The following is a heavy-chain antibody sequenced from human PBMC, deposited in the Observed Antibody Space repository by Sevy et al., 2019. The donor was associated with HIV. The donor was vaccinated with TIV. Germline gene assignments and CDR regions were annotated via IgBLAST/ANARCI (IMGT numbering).Heavy chain of an antibody. D-gene: IGHD3-22*01. Sequence: EGSLRLSCVASGFTFAKYAMSWVRQAPGKGLEWVSSIAGTGGSTDYTDSVKGRFTISRDNSRNTLYLQMNSLRADDTAVYYCARHPPYYYDSTGYYNYFDYWGQGTLVTVSS. V-gene: IGHV3-23*01. CDR2: IAGTGGST. CDR3: ARHPPYYYDSTGYYNYFDY. CDR1: GFTFAKYA. J-gene: IGHJ4*02.